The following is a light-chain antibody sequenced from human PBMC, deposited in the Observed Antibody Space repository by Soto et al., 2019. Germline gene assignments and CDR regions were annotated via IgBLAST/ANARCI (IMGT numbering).Light chain of an antibody. CDR3: CSYGGSFPYV. CDR1: SSDVGGHDY. J-gene: IGLJ1*01. Sequence: QSVLTQPPSVSGSPGQSVTISCTGTSSDVGGHDYVSWYQQRPGKAPKLLIYDVTKRPSGVPDRFSGSKSGNTASLTISGLQAEDEADFYCCSYGGSFPYVFGTGTKVTVL. V-gene: IGLV2-11*01. CDR2: DVT.